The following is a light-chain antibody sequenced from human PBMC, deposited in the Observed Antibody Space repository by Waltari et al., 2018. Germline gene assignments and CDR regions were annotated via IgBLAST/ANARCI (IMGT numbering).Light chain of an antibody. Sequence: DIQMTQYPSYLSASVGDRVTITCRASQTISRYLNWYQQKPGKAPNLLIYAASSLQSGVPSRFSGSGSGRDFTLIITSLQPEDFATYYCQESYSFTRTFGQGTKVEIK. CDR1: QTISRY. V-gene: IGKV1-39*01. J-gene: IGKJ1*01. CDR3: QESYSFTRT. CDR2: AAS.